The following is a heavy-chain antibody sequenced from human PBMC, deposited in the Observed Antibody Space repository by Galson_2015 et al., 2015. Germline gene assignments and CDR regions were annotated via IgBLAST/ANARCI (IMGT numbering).Heavy chain of an antibody. CDR2: IWYDGSNK. CDR3: ARDPRHSYGYGIIDY. V-gene: IGHV3-33*01. D-gene: IGHD5-18*01. J-gene: IGHJ4*02. Sequence: SLRLSCAASGFTFSSYGMHWVRQAPGKGLEWVAVIWYDGSNKYYADSVKGRFTISRDNSKNTLHLQMNSLRVEDTAVYYCARDPRHSYGYGIIDYWGQGTLVTVSS. CDR1: GFTFSSYG.